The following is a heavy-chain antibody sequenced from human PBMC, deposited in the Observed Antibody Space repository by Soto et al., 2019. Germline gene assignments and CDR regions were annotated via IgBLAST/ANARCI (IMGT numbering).Heavy chain of an antibody. Sequence: PSETLSLTCTVSGGSISSGGYYWSWIRQHPGKGLEWIGYIYYSGSTNYNPSLKSRVTISVDTSKNQFSLKLSSVTAADTAVYYCARGRGGHQTTYSSALKSRAFDIWGQGTMVTVSS. CDR1: GGSISSGGYY. V-gene: IGHV4-31*03. D-gene: IGHD6-19*01. CDR3: ARGRGGHQTTYSSALKSRAFDI. CDR2: IYYSGST. J-gene: IGHJ3*02.